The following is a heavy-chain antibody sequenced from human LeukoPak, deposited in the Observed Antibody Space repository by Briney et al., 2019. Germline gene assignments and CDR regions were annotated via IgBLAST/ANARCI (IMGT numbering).Heavy chain of an antibody. CDR2: IYYSGST. D-gene: IGHD3-16*01. J-gene: IGHJ6*03. Sequence: SSETLSLTCTVSGGSISSSSYYWGWIRQPPGKGLEWIGSIYYSGSTYYNPSPKSRVTISVDTSTNKFSLKLSSVTAADTAVYYCARTPFVLTYYYYYYMDVWGKGTTVTVSS. CDR1: GGSISSSSYY. CDR3: ARTPFVLTYYYYYYMDV. V-gene: IGHV4-39*07.